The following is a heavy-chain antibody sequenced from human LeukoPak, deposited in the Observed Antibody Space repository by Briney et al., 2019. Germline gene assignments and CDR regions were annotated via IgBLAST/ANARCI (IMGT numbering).Heavy chain of an antibody. J-gene: IGHJ4*02. CDR2: ISGSGGST. Sequence: GGSLRLSCAASGFTFSSYAMSWVRQAPGKGLEWVSAISGSGGSTYYADSVKGRFTISRGNSKNTLYLQMNSLRAEDTAVYYCAKDLRITGRYYFDYWGQGTLVTVSS. CDR1: GFTFSSYA. CDR3: AKDLRITGRYYFDY. D-gene: IGHD1-20*01. V-gene: IGHV3-23*01.